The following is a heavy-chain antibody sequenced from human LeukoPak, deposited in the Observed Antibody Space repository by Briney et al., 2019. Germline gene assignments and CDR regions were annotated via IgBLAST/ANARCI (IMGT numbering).Heavy chain of an antibody. CDR2: ISGSGAST. CDR1: GFTFSNFA. Sequence: PGGPLRLSCAASGFTFSNFAVSWVRQAPGQGLEWVSTISGSGASTYYPGSVKGRFTISRDNSKNTLFLQMNSLGAEDTAVYFCAKTDYYDSSGYVHFDFWGQGTLVAVSS. CDR3: AKTDYYDSSGYVHFDF. D-gene: IGHD3-22*01. V-gene: IGHV3-23*01. J-gene: IGHJ4*02.